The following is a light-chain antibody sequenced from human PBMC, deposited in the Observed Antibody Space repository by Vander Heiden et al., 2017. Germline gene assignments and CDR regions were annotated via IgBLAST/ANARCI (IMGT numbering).Light chain of an antibody. CDR3: QSYDSNDQGV. CDR1: GGSIAGHY. CDR2: EDN. V-gene: IGLV6-57*02. Sequence: FMLTQPHSMSESPGMTVTISCPGNGGSIAGHYVQWFQQRPGGAPTTVIYEDNRRPSGVPDRFSGSIDRSSNAASLTISGLKTEDEADYYCQSYDSNDQGVFGGGTKLTVL. J-gene: IGLJ2*01.